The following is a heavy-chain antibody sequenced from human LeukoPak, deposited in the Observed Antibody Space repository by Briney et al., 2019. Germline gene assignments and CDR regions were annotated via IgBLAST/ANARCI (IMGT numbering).Heavy chain of an antibody. Sequence: SETLSLTCTVSGYSISSGYYWGWIRQPPGKGLEWIGEINHSGSTNYNPSLKSRVTISVDTSKNQFSLKLSSVTAADTAVYYCATLTGTDYWGQGTLVTVSS. CDR3: ATLTGTDY. V-gene: IGHV4-38-2*02. CDR2: INHSGST. CDR1: GYSISSGYY. J-gene: IGHJ4*02. D-gene: IGHD1-20*01.